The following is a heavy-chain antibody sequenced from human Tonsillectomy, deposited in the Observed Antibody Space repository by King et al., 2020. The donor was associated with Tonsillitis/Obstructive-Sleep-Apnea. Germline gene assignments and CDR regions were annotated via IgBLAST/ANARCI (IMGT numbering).Heavy chain of an antibody. CDR1: GFTFSSYA. V-gene: IGHV3-23*04. Sequence: EVQLVESGGGLVQPGGSLRLSCAASGFTFSSYAMSWVRQAPGKGLEWVSAISGSGGSTYYAASGKGRFTISRDNSKNTLYLQMNSLRAEDTAVYYCAKDWGDIAARPRHFDYWGQGTLVTVSS. D-gene: IGHD6-6*01. J-gene: IGHJ4*02. CDR3: AKDWGDIAARPRHFDY. CDR2: ISGSGGST.